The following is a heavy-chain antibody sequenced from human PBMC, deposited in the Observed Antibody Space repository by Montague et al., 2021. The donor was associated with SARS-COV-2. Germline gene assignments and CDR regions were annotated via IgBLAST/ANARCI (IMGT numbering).Heavy chain of an antibody. Sequence: SLRLSCAASGFTLSRHWMHWVRQAPGKGLVWVSHIKVNGSDTTYPDSVKGRFTISRDNANNTLYLQMNSLGAEDTAVYYCARTVTFMGGPAPSFDHWGRGTLVTVSS. D-gene: IGHD3-16*01. V-gene: IGHV3-74*03. CDR1: GFTLSRHW. J-gene: IGHJ4*02. CDR2: IKVNGSDT. CDR3: ARTVTFMGGPAPSFDH.